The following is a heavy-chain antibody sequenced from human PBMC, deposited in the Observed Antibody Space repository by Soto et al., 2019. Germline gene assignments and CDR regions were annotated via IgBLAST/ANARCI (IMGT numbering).Heavy chain of an antibody. J-gene: IGHJ4*02. CDR1: GGSISSGGYS. V-gene: IGHV4-31*11. D-gene: IGHD3-10*01. Sequence: SETLSLTCAVSGGSISSGGYSWSWIRQHPGKGLEWIGYIYYSGSTYYNPSLKSRVTISVDTSKNQFSLKLSSVTAADTAVYYCARDGYGSGSYYGFDYWVQGTLVTVSS. CDR2: IYYSGST. CDR3: ARDGYGSGSYYGFDY.